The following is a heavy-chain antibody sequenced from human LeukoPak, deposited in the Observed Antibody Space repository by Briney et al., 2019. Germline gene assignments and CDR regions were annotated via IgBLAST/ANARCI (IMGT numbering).Heavy chain of an antibody. CDR3: ARDLYADYAFDY. D-gene: IGHD4-17*01. CDR2: IYSGGNT. V-gene: IGHV3-66*01. J-gene: IGHJ4*02. Sequence: GGSLRLSCAASGFTFSTNYMSWVRQAPGKGLEWVSVIYSGGNTYYADSVKGRFTISRDNSKNTVYLQMNSLRAEDTAVYYCARDLYADYAFDYWGQGTLVTVSS. CDR1: GFTFSTNY.